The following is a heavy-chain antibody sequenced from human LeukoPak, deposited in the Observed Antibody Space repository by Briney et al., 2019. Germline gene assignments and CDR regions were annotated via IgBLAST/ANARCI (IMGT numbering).Heavy chain of an antibody. CDR3: ARREEKYQLLSXPADY. D-gene: IGHD2-2*01. CDR2: ISSSSSYI. V-gene: IGHV3-21*01. CDR1: GFTFSSYS. Sequence: GGSLRLSCAASGFTFSSYSMNWVRQAPGKGLEWVSSISSSSSYIYYADSVKGRFTISRDNAKNSLYLQMNSLRAEDTAVYYCARREEKYQLLSXPADYXGQGTLVTVSX. J-gene: IGHJ4*02.